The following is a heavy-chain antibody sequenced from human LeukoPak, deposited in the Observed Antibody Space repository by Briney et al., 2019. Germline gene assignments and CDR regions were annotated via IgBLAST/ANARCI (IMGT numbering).Heavy chain of an antibody. J-gene: IGHJ4*02. V-gene: IGHV4-39*07. CDR3: ARGPFYYDSSGYSNDY. Sequence: SETLSLTCTVSGGSISSGDYYWSWIRQPPGKGLEWIGEINHSGSTNYNPSLKSRVTISVDTSKNQFSLKLSSVTAADTAVYYCARGPFYYDSSGYSNDYWGQGTLVTVSS. CDR1: GGSISSGDYY. D-gene: IGHD3-22*01. CDR2: INHSGST.